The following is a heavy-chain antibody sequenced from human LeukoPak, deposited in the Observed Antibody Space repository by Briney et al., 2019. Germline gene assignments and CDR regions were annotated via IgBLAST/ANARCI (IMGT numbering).Heavy chain of an antibody. V-gene: IGHV3-21*01. J-gene: IGHJ6*03. CDR2: ISATGGTT. Sequence: PGGSLRLSCAASGFTFSSYGMHWVRQAPGKGLEWVSAISATGGTTYYADSVKGHFTISRDNAKKSVYLQMNSLRVEDTAVYYCARAYSERYGLGYYYMDVWGKGTTVTISS. CDR3: ARAYSERYGLGYYYMDV. D-gene: IGHD1-26*01. CDR1: GFTFSSYG.